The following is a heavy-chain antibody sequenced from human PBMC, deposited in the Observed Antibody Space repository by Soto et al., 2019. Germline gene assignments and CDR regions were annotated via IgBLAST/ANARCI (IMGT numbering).Heavy chain of an antibody. V-gene: IGHV3-21*01. CDR2: ISSSSSYI. J-gene: IGHJ5*02. Sequence: GGSLRRSCAACGLNFSSYIINWVRQAPGKGLEWVSSISSSSSYIYYADSVKGRFTISRDNAKNSLYLQMNSLRAEDTAVYYCAGIVVVPAAIVDWFDPWGQGTLVTVS. CDR1: GLNFSSYI. D-gene: IGHD2-2*01. CDR3: AGIVVVPAAIVDWFDP.